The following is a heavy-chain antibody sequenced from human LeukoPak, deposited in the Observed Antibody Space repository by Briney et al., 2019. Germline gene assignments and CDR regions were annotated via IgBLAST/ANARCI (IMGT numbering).Heavy chain of an antibody. Sequence: GGSLRLSCAASGFTFSSYGMHWVRQAPGKGLEWVAVIWYDGSNKYYADSVKGRFTISRDNSKNTLYLQMNSLRAEDTAVYYCARGDIYSGSGSHAYYSYAMGVWGQGTTVTVSS. D-gene: IGHD3-10*01. CDR3: ARGDIYSGSGSHAYYSYAMGV. CDR2: IWYDGSNK. V-gene: IGHV3-30*19. CDR1: GFTFSSYG. J-gene: IGHJ6*02.